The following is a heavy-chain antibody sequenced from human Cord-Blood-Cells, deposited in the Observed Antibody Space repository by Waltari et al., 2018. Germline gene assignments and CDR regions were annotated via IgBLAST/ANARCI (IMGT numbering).Heavy chain of an antibody. V-gene: IGHV3-30*04. J-gene: IGHJ4*02. D-gene: IGHD2-15*01. CDR3: ARAATTFFDY. CDR1: GFTFSSYA. CDR2: ISYDGSNK. Sequence: QVQLVESGGGVVQPGRSLRLSCAASGFTFSSYAMHWVRQAPGKGLEWVAVISYDGSNKYYADSVKGRFNISRDNSKNTLYLQMNSLRAEDTAVYYCARAATTFFDYWGQGTLVTVSS.